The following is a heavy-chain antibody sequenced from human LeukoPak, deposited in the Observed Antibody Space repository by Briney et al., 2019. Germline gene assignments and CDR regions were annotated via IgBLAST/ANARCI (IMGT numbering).Heavy chain of an antibody. Sequence: ASVKVSCKASGYTFTDDYIHWVRQAPGQGLEWMGRINPNSGGTNYAQKFQGRVTMTRDTSISTAYMELSRLRSDDTAVYYCARGSRYSSGWHIGYWGQGTLVTVSS. CDR2: INPNSGGT. V-gene: IGHV1-2*06. CDR3: ARGSRYSSGWHIGY. CDR1: GYTFTDDY. J-gene: IGHJ4*02. D-gene: IGHD6-19*01.